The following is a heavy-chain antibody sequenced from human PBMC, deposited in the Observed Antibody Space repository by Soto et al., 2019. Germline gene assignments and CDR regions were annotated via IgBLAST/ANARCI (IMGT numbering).Heavy chain of an antibody. CDR3: ARAKGKYQLLPFDY. V-gene: IGHV4-34*01. Sequence: PSETLSLTCAVYGGSFSGYYWSWIRQPPGKGLEWIGEINHSGSTNYIPSLKSRVTISVDTSKNQFSLKLSSVTAVDTAVYYCARAKGKYQLLPFDYWGQGTLVTVSS. J-gene: IGHJ4*02. CDR1: GGSFSGYY. CDR2: INHSGST. D-gene: IGHD2-2*01.